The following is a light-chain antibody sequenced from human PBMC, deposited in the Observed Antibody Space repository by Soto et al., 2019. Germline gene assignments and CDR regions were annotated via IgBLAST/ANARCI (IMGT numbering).Light chain of an antibody. CDR1: SSDVGGYNY. CDR2: DVS. CDR3: SSYTSSSIYV. Sequence: QSALTQPVSVSGSQRQSITISCTGTSSDVGGYNYVSWYQQHPGKAPKLMIYDVSNRPSGVSNRFSGSKSGNTASLTISGLQAEDEADYYCSSYTSSSIYVFGTGTKVTVL. J-gene: IGLJ1*01. V-gene: IGLV2-14*01.